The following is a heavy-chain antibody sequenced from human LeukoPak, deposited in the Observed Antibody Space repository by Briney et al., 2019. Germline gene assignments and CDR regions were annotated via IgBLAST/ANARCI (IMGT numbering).Heavy chain of an antibody. V-gene: IGHV4-34*01. CDR1: GGSFSGYY. J-gene: IGHJ5*02. CDR2: INHSGST. D-gene: IGHD3-10*01. CDR3: ARGGYTYYYGSGTFSWFDP. Sequence: SETLSLTCAVYGGSFSGYYWSWIRQPPGKGLEWIGEINHSGSTNYNPSLKSRVTISVDTSKNQFSLKLSSVTAADTAVYYCARGGYTYYYGSGTFSWFDPWGQGTLVTVSS.